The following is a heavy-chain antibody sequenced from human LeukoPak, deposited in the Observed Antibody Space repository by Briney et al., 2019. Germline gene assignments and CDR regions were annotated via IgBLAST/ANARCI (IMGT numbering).Heavy chain of an antibody. CDR3: AREDGSGSYFPNNWFDP. J-gene: IGHJ5*02. D-gene: IGHD3-10*01. Sequence: SETLSLTCTVSGGSVSSGSYYWSWIRQPPGTGLEWIGYIYYSGSTNYNPSLKSRVTISVDTSKNQFSLKLSSVTAADTAVYYCAREDGSGSYFPNNWFDPWGQGTLVTVS. V-gene: IGHV4-61*01. CDR2: IYYSGST. CDR1: GGSVSSGSYY.